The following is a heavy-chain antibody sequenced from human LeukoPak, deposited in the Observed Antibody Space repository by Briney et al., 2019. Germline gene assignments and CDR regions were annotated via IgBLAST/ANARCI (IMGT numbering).Heavy chain of an antibody. Sequence: GGSLRLSCAASGFTFSSYSMNWVRQAPGKGLEWVSYISSSGSTIYYADSVKGRFTISRDNAKNSLYLQMNSLRAEDTAVYYCASRMPTADYWGQGTLVTVSS. CDR3: ASRMPTADY. CDR2: ISSSGSTI. J-gene: IGHJ4*02. D-gene: IGHD1-14*01. CDR1: GFTFSSYS. V-gene: IGHV3-48*04.